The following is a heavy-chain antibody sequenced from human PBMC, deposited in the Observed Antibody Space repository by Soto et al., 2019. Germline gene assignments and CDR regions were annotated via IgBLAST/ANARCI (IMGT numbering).Heavy chain of an antibody. V-gene: IGHV1-46*03. J-gene: IGHJ6*02. CDR1: GYTFTSYY. Sequence: ASVKVSCKASGYTFTSYYMHWVRQAPGQGLEWMGIINPSGGSTSYAQKFQGRVTMTRDTSTSTVYMELSSLRSEDTAVYYCARDPGDGYKPNIHYYYYYYGMDVWGQGTTVTSP. D-gene: IGHD5-12*01. CDR3: ARDPGDGYKPNIHYYYYYYGMDV. CDR2: INPSGGST.